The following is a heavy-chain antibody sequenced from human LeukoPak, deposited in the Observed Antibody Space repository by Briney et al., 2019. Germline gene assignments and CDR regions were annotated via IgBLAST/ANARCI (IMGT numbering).Heavy chain of an antibody. CDR1: GFTFSSYA. J-gene: IGHJ4*02. V-gene: IGHV3-23*01. D-gene: IGHD3-9*01. Sequence: PGGSLRLSCAASGFTFSSYAMSWVRQAPGKGLEWVSAISGSGGSTYYAGSVKGRFTISRDNSKNTLYLQMNSLRAEDTAVYYCAKGGPGYFDWFDIDYWGQGTLVTVSS. CDR3: AKGGPGYFDWFDIDY. CDR2: ISGSGGST.